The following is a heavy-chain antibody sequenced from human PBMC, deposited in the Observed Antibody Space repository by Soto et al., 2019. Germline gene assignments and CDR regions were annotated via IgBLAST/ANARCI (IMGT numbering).Heavy chain of an antibody. Sequence: PSETLSLTCTVSGGSVNTGGYIWTWIRQTPGKGLQWIGQINHSGSSIHNPSLKNRVTISTMSNNKFSLELSSVTAADTAVYYCTRGLFSGSSYSGSWYYFDSWGQGTMVTVSS. CDR3: TRGLFSGSSYSGSWYYFDS. V-gene: IGHV4-61*08. J-gene: IGHJ4*02. CDR2: INHSGSS. D-gene: IGHD1-26*01. CDR1: GGSVNTGGYI.